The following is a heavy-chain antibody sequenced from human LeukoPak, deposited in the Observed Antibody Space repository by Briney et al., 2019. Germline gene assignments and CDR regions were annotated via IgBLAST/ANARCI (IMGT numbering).Heavy chain of an antibody. Sequence: GGSLRLFCAVSGLTLSDHYVDWVRQAPGKGLEWVSGIYGGDSTYYADSVKGRFTISRDNSKNTLYLQMNSLRAEDTAVYYCASESPLYYDGNSGFWGQGALVTVSS. D-gene: IGHD4-23*01. V-gene: IGHV3-53*01. CDR3: ASESPLYYDGNSGF. J-gene: IGHJ4*02. CDR2: IYGGDST. CDR1: GLTLSDHY.